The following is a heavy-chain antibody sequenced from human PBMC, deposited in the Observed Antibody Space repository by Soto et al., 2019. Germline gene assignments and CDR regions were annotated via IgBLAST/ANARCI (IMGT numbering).Heavy chain of an antibody. D-gene: IGHD3-22*01. CDR3: ARAPDYYDSSGYQRDAFDI. CDR2: INPSGGST. Sequence: ASVKVSCKAFGYTFTSYYMHWVRQAPGQGLEWMGIINPSGGSTSYAQKFQGRVTMTRDTSTSTVYMELSSLRSEDTAVYYCARAPDYYDSSGYQRDAFDIWGQGTMVTVSS. V-gene: IGHV1-46*01. CDR1: GYTFTSYY. J-gene: IGHJ3*02.